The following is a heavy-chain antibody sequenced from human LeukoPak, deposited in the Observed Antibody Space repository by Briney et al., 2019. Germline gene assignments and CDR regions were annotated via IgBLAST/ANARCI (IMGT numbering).Heavy chain of an antibody. J-gene: IGHJ6*02. V-gene: IGHV4-59*08. D-gene: IGHD3-3*01. Sequence: SETLSLTCTVSGGSISSYYWSWIRQPPGKGLEWVGYIYYSGSTNYNPSLKSRVTISVDTSKNQFSLKLSSVTAADTAVYYCARSFLEWLSYGMDVWGQGTTVTVSS. CDR2: IYYSGST. CDR1: GGSISSYY. CDR3: ARSFLEWLSYGMDV.